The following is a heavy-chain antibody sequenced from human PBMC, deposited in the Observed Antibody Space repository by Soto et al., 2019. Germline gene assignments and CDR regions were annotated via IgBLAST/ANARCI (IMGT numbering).Heavy chain of an antibody. CDR3: VKQSQEVGAFDI. Sequence: GGSLRLSCAASGFTFSNYAMTWVRQAPGKGLELVSTVSGSGGGTYYADSVKGRFTISRDNSKNTLFLQMNSLTAEDTAVYYCVKQSQEVGAFDIWGQGTMVTVSS. CDR2: VSGSGGGT. V-gene: IGHV3-23*01. CDR1: GFTFSNYA. J-gene: IGHJ3*02.